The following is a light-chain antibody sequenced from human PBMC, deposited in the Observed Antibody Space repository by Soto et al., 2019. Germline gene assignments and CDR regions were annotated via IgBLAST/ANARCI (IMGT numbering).Light chain of an antibody. Sequence: QAVLTQPASVSGSPGQSITISCTGTSSDLAIYNYVSWYQQQPGKAPKLMIYQVTNRPSGVSNRFSDSRSVNTASLTISGLQAEYETDYYCSSYTDSSNYVFGTGTKVTVL. J-gene: IGLJ1*01. CDR1: SSDLAIYNY. V-gene: IGLV2-14*01. CDR2: QVT. CDR3: SSYTDSSNYV.